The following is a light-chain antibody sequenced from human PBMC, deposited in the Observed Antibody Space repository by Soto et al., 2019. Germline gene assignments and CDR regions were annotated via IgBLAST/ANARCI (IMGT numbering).Light chain of an antibody. Sequence: EILMTQSPATLSVSPGERATLSCRASQSISRNLDWHQQKPGQAPRLLIYAASTRDTGLPAGFSGSGSGTKFTLTISSLQSEDFPVNSCKQYNNCPLTFGQGTKVDI. CDR2: AAS. CDR1: QSISRN. V-gene: IGKV3-15*01. J-gene: IGKJ1*01. CDR3: KQYNNCPLT.